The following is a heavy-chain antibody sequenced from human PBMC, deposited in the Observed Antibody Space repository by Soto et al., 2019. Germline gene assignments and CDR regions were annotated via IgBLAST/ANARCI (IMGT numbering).Heavy chain of an antibody. D-gene: IGHD3-22*01. CDR2: ISGSGGST. CDR3: AKDRGVHYYDSSGYYHY. V-gene: IGHV3-23*01. CDR1: GFTFSSYA. J-gene: IGHJ4*02. Sequence: GGSLRLSCAASGFTFSSYAMSWVRQAPGKGLEWVSAISGSGGSTYYADSVKGRFTISRDNSKNTLYLRMNSLRAEDTAVYYCAKDRGVHYYDSSGYYHYWGQGTLVTVSS.